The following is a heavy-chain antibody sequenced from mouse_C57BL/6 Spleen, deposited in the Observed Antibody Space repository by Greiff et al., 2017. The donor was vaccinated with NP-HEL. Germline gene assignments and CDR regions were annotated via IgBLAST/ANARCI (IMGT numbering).Heavy chain of an antibody. Sequence: EVQGVESGGGLVKPGGSLKLSCAASGFTFSDYGMHWVRQAPEKGLEWVAYISSGSSTIYYADTVKGRFTISRDNAKNTLFLQMTSLRSEDTAMYYCARSYDYYAMGYQGQGPSVT. CDR3: ARSYDYYAMGY. CDR1: GFTFSDYG. CDR2: ISSGSSTI. V-gene: IGHV5-17*01. J-gene: IGHJ4*01. D-gene: IGHD6-5*01.